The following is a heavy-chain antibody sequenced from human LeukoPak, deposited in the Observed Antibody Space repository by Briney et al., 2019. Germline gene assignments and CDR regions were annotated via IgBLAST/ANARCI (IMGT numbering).Heavy chain of an antibody. D-gene: IGHD2-8*01. Sequence: SETLSLTCAVYGGSFSGYYWSWIRQPPGKGLEWIGEINHSGSTNYNPSLKSRVTISVDTSKNQFSLKLSSVTAADTAVYFCAREPLIVPRGVYFDHWGQGILVTVSS. CDR2: INHSGST. CDR3: AREPLIVPRGVYFDH. CDR1: GGSFSGYY. V-gene: IGHV4-34*01. J-gene: IGHJ4*02.